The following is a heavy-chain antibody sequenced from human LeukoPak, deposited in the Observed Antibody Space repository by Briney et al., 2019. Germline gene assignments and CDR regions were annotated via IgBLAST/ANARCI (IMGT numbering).Heavy chain of an antibody. CDR3: AKSCIAAAGERWFDP. CDR2: ISWDGGST. D-gene: IGHD6-13*01. CDR1: GFTFDDYT. Sequence: GGSLRLSCAASGFTFDDYTMHWVRQAPGKGLEWVSLISWDGGSTYYADSVKGRFTISRDNSKNSLYLQMNSLRTEDTALYYCAKSCIAAAGERWFDPWGQGTLVTVSS. V-gene: IGHV3-43*01. J-gene: IGHJ5*02.